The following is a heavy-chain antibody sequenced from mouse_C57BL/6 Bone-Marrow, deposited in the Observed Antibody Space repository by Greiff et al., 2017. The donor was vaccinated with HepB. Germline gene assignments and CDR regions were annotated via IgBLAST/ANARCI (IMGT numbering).Heavy chain of an antibody. CDR3: ARLWGFAY. Sequence: EVKLQESGGGLVKPGGSLKLSCAASGFTFSDYGMHWVRQAPEKGLEWVAYISSGSSTIYYADTVKGRFTISRDNAKNTLFLQMTSLRSEDTAMYYCARLWGFAYWGQGTLVTVSA. J-gene: IGHJ3*01. CDR2: ISSGSSTI. V-gene: IGHV5-17*01. CDR1: GFTFSDYG. D-gene: IGHD1-1*02.